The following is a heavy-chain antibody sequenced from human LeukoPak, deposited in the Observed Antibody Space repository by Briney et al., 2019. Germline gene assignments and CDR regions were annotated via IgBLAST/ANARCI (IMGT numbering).Heavy chain of an antibody. D-gene: IGHD2-21*01. CDR2: IYTSGST. CDR1: GGSISSYY. Sequence: SETLSLTCTVSGGSISSYYWSWIRQPAGKGLEWIGRIYTSGSTNYNPSLKSRVTMSVDTSKNQFSLKLSSVTAADTAVYYCARGREFHYYYYMDVWGKGTTVTISS. J-gene: IGHJ6*03. CDR3: ARGREFHYYYYMDV. V-gene: IGHV4-4*07.